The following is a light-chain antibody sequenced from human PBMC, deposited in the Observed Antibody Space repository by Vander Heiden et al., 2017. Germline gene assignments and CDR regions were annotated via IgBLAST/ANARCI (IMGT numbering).Light chain of an antibody. V-gene: IGKV3-20*01. CDR2: AAS. CDR3: QQYGTSPYT. J-gene: IGKJ2*01. Sequence: EVVLPQSPGTLSLSPGERATLFCRASQYVSSTYLAWYQQAPGQAPRLLSYAASTRATGIPDRFSGSGSGTDCTLTIGRLEPEDFAVYFCQQYGTSPYTFGQGTKLEIK. CDR1: QYVSSTY.